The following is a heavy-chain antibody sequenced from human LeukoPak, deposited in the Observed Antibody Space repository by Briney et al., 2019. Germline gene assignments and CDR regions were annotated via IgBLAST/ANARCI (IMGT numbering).Heavy chain of an antibody. Sequence: SETLSLTCAVSGGSISSGGYSWSWIRQPPGKGLEWIGYIYHSGSTNYNPSLKSRVTISVDTSKNQFSLKLSSVTAADTAVYYCARRSHWGQGTLVTVSS. V-gene: IGHV4-30-2*01. CDR3: ARRSH. CDR1: GGSISSGGYS. J-gene: IGHJ4*02. CDR2: IYHSGST. D-gene: IGHD1-26*01.